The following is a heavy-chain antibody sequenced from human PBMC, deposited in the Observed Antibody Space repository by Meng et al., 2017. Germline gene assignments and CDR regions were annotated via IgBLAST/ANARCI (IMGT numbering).Heavy chain of an antibody. J-gene: IGHJ5*02. CDR2: INTNTGNP. CDR1: VYTFTSYA. V-gene: IGHV7-4-1*02. Sequence: AHVVQFGSAVKKPGASVKVSCKAAVYTFTSYAMNWVRQAPGQGLEWMGWINTNTGNPTYAQGFTGRFVFSLDTSVSTAYLQISSLKAEDTAVYYCARLVAGTFGQLFDPWGQGTLVTVSS. D-gene: IGHD2-15*01. CDR3: ARLVAGTFGQLFDP.